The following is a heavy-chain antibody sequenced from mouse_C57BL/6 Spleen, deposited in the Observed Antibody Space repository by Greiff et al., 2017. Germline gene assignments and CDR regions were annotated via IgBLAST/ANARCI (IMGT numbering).Heavy chain of an antibody. CDR1: GYSITSGYY. V-gene: IGHV3-6*01. J-gene: IGHJ1*03. Sequence: VQLQQSGPGLVQPSQSLSLTCSVTGYSITSGYYWNWIRQFPGNQLEWLGYISYDGSHTSNPSLTNRISITRDTSKYQYFLKLNAVTTEDTATYYCARDLLWYFDVWGTGTTVTVSS. CDR3: ARDLLWYFDV. D-gene: IGHD2-1*01. CDR2: ISYDGSH.